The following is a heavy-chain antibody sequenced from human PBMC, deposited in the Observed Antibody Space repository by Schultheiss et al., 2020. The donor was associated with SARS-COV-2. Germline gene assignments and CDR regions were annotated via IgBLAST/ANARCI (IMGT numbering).Heavy chain of an antibody. CDR1: GFTFSSYA. Sequence: ESLKISCAASGFTFSSYAMSWVRQAPGKGLEWIGEIIHSGSTNYNPSLKSRVTISVDTSKNQFSLNLTSVTAADTAVYYCARRGPRSSSYFDLWGRGTLVTVSS. CDR3: ARRGPRSSSYFDL. CDR2: IIHSGST. V-gene: IGHV4-34*12. J-gene: IGHJ2*01. D-gene: IGHD6-6*01.